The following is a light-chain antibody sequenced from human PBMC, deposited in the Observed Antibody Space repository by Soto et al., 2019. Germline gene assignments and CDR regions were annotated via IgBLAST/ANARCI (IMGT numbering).Light chain of an antibody. CDR2: GAS. CDR3: QQYTNWPPNT. V-gene: IGKV3-15*01. J-gene: IGKJ5*01. Sequence: EIVMTQSQATLSVSPGERATLSCRASQSVYSNLAWYQQRPGQAPRLLIYGASTRATGVPARFSGRGSGTEFTLTISSLQSEDFAVYYCQQYTNWPPNTFGQGTRLEIK. CDR1: QSVYSN.